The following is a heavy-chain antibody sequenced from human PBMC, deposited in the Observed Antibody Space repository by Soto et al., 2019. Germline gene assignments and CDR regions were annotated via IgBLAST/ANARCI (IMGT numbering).Heavy chain of an antibody. CDR3: ARDNEYSSSSLDD. CDR2: IYYSGST. Sequence: SETLSLTCTVSGGSISSGGYYWSWIRQHPGKGLEWIGYIYYSGSTYYNPSLKSRVTISVDTSKNQFSLKLSSVTAADTAVYYCARDNEYSSSSLDDWGQGTRVTVAS. J-gene: IGHJ4*02. CDR1: GGSISSGGYY. V-gene: IGHV4-31*03. D-gene: IGHD6-6*01.